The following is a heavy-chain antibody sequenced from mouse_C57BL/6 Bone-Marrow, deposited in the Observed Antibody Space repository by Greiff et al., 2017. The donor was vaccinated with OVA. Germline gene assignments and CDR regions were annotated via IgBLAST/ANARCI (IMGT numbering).Heavy chain of an antibody. V-gene: IGHV5-17*01. CDR2: ISSGSSTI. CDR3: ARSDYDYFDY. D-gene: IGHD2-4*01. Sequence: EVKLEESGGGLVKPGGSLKLSCAASGFTFSDYGMHWVRQAPEKGLEWVAYISSGSSTIYYADTVKGRFTISRDNAKNTLFLQMTILRSEDTAMYYCARSDYDYFDYWGQGTTLTGSS. J-gene: IGHJ2*01. CDR1: GFTFSDYG.